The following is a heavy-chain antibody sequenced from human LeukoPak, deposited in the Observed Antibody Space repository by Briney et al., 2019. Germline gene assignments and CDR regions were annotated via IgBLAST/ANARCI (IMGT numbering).Heavy chain of an antibody. CDR1: GFTFSSYV. CDR2: ISYDGSNE. J-gene: IGHJ3*02. CDR3: ARVFLRDYGDYVDAFDI. V-gene: IGHV3-30*04. D-gene: IGHD4-17*01. Sequence: PGGSLRLSCAASGFTFSSYVMHWVRQAPGKGLEGVAIISYDGSNEYYADSVKGRFTISRDNSKNTLYLQMNSLRAADTAVYYCARVFLRDYGDYVDAFDIWGQGTMVTVSS.